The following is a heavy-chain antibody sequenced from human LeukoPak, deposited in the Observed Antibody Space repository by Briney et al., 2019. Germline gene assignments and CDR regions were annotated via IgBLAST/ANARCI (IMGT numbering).Heavy chain of an antibody. Sequence: GGSLRLSCAASGFTVSSNYMSWVRQAPGKGLEWVSVIYSGGSTYYADSVKGRFTISRDNSKNTLYLQMNSLRAEDTAVYYCARRDPRLYYYYYMDVWGKGTTVTVSS. CDR2: IYSGGST. V-gene: IGHV3-53*01. CDR3: ARRDPRLYYYYYMDV. CDR1: GFTVSSNY. J-gene: IGHJ6*03. D-gene: IGHD5-24*01.